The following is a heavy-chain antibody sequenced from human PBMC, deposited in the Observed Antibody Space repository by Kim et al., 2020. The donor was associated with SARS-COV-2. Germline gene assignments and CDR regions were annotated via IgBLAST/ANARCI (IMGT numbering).Heavy chain of an antibody. Sequence: GGSLRLSCAASGFTFSDYYMSWIRQAPGKGLEWVSYISSSSSYTNYADSVKGRFTISRDNAKNSLYLQMNSLRAEDTAVYYCARAGSSSVADDYYYYGMDVWGQGTTVTVSS. CDR1: GFTFSDYY. V-gene: IGHV3-11*06. J-gene: IGHJ6*02. D-gene: IGHD6-6*01. CDR2: ISSSSSYT. CDR3: ARAGSSSVADDYYYYGMDV.